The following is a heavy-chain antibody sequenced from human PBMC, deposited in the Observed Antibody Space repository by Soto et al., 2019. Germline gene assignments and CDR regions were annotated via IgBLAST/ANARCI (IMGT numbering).Heavy chain of an antibody. V-gene: IGHV3-48*01. CDR3: ARGESWSRVPTAQRRGSFDY. D-gene: IGHD2-2*01. Sequence: PGGSLRLSCAASGFTFSSYNMNWVRQAPGKGLEWVAYIYSSGNTIYYRDSVKGRFTISRDNAKNSLYLQMNSLRAEDTAVYYCARGESWSRVPTAQRRGSFDYWGQGTLVTVSS. CDR2: IYSSGNTI. J-gene: IGHJ4*02. CDR1: GFTFSSYN.